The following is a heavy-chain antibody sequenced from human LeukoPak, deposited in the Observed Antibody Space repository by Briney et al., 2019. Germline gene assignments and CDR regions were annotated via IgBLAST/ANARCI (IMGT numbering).Heavy chain of an antibody. V-gene: IGHV3-21*01. CDR1: GFTFSSYS. D-gene: IGHD5-18*01. CDR2: ISSSSSYI. J-gene: IGHJ6*02. Sequence: GGSLRLSCAASGFTFSSYSMNWVRQAPGKGLEWVSSISSSSSYIYYADSEKGRFTISRDNAKNSLYLQMNSLRAEDTAVYYCAREEDSYRTPYYYGMDVRGQGTTVTVSS. CDR3: AREEDSYRTPYYYGMDV.